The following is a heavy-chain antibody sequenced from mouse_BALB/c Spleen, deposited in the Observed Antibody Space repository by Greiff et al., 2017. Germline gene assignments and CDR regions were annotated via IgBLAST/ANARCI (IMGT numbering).Heavy chain of an antibody. CDR3: ARHWERDAMDY. Sequence: VQLQQSGAELVRPGASVTLSCKASGYTFTDYEMHWVKQTPVHGLEWIGAIDPETGGTAYNQKFKGKATLTADKSSSTAYMELRSLTSEDSAVYYCARHWERDAMDYGGQGTSVTVAS. V-gene: IGHV1-15*01. CDR1: GYTFTDYE. D-gene: IGHD4-1*01. CDR2: IDPETGGT. J-gene: IGHJ4*01.